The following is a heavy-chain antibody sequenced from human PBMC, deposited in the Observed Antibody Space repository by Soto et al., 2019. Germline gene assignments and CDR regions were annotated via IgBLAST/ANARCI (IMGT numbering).Heavy chain of an antibody. CDR2: INHSGST. D-gene: IGHD2-2*01. Sequence: PSETLSLTCAVYGGSFSGYYWSWIRQPPGKGLEWIGEINHSGSTNYNPSLKSRVTISVDTSKNQFSLKLSSVTAADTAVYYCARARRVPAAHYYYYYYYMDVWGKGTTVTVSS. CDR1: GGSFSGYY. V-gene: IGHV4-34*01. CDR3: ARARRVPAAHYYYYYYYMDV. J-gene: IGHJ6*03.